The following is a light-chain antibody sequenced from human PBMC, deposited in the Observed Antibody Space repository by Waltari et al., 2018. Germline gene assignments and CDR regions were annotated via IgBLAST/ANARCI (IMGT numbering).Light chain of an antibody. J-gene: IGKJ1*01. CDR3: QQYGSSTGT. CDR1: QSVTASP. CDR2: GAS. V-gene: IGKV3-20*01. Sequence: EIVLKQSPGTLSLSQGERATLSCRASQSVTASPLAWYQQKPGQAPRLLIYGASSRATDIPDRFGGSGSGRDFTLTISRLEPEDFAVYYCQQYGSSTGTFGQGTKVEVK.